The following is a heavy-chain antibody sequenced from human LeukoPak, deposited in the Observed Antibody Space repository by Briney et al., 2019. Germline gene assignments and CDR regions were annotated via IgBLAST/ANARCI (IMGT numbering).Heavy chain of an antibody. Sequence: PGGSLRLSCAASGFTFSSYAMSWVRQAPGKGLDWVSGISSSGATTYYADSVKGRFTISRDNSKNTLYLQMNSLRAEDTAVYYCTTALFPSSGWYYFDYWGQGTLVTVSS. CDR3: TTALFPSSGWYYFDY. D-gene: IGHD6-19*01. CDR2: ISSSGATT. CDR1: GFTFSSYA. J-gene: IGHJ4*02. V-gene: IGHV3-23*01.